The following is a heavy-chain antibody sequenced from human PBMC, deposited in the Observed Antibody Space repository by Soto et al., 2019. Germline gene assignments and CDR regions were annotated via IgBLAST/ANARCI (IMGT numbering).Heavy chain of an antibody. CDR2: ISYEGSNK. CDR1: GITFSSYG. CDR3: AKSPARPQRGAFDI. V-gene: IGHV3-30*18. J-gene: IGHJ3*02. Sequence: QVQLVESGGGVVQPGRSLRLSCAASGITFSSYGMHWVRQAPGKGLEWVAVISYEGSNKYYADSVKGRFTISRDNSKNTLYLQMNSLRAEDTAVYYCAKSPARPQRGAFDIWGQGTMVIVSS.